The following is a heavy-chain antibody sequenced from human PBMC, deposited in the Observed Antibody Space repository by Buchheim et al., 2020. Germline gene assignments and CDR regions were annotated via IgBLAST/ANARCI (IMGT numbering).Heavy chain of an antibody. Sequence: EVQLVESGGGLVQPGGSLRLSCAASGFTFSSYWMSWVRQAPGKGLEWVANIKQDGSEKYYVDSVKGRFTISRDNAKNSLYLQMNSLRAEDTAVYYCARDHRSKIQLWFYYYYGMDVWGQGTT. J-gene: IGHJ6*02. D-gene: IGHD5-18*01. CDR1: GFTFSSYW. CDR3: ARDHRSKIQLWFYYYYGMDV. CDR2: IKQDGSEK. V-gene: IGHV3-7*01.